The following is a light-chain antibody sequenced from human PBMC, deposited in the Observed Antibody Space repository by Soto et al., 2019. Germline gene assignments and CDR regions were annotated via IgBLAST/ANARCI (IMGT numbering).Light chain of an antibody. CDR3: QQYSGSPPLT. J-gene: IGKJ4*01. Sequence: ENVLTQSPGTLSLSPGERATLSCRASQSISSTYLAWYQQKPGQPPRLLMYGASNRATGIPDRFSGSGSGTDFTLTISRLEPEDFAVYYCQQYSGSPPLTFDGGTKVEIK. V-gene: IGKV3-20*01. CDR1: QSISSTY. CDR2: GAS.